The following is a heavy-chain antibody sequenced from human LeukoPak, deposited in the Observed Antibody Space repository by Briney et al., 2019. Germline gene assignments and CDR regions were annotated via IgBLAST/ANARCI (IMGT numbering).Heavy chain of an antibody. CDR2: ISGSGGST. CDR3: AKDLGCSGSSCYSDY. D-gene: IGHD2-15*01. V-gene: IGHV3-23*01. CDR1: EFTFSSYA. J-gene: IGHJ4*02. Sequence: GGSLRLSCAASEFTFSSYAMSWVRQAPGKGLEWVSAISGSGGSTYYADSVKGRFTISRDNSKNTLYLQMNSLRAEDTAVYYCAKDLGCSGSSCYSDYWGQGTLVTVSS.